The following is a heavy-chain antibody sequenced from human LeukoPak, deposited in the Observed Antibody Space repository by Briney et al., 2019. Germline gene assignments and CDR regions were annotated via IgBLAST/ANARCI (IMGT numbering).Heavy chain of an antibody. CDR3: ATPREWFGETGFDY. CDR2: ISGSGGST. V-gene: IGHV3-23*01. CDR1: GFTFSSYG. J-gene: IGHJ4*02. Sequence: GGSLRLSCAASGFTFSSYGMSWVRQAPGKGLEWVSAISGSGGSTYYADSVKGRFTISRDNAKNSLYLQMNSLRAEDTAVYYCATPREWFGETGFDYWGQGTLVTVSS. D-gene: IGHD3-10*01.